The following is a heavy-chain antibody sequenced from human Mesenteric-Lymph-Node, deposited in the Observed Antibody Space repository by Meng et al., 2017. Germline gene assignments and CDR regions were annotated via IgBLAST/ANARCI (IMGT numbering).Heavy chain of an antibody. V-gene: IGHV3-7*01. Sequence: GGSLRLSCAASGFTFSSYWMSWVRQAPGKGLEWVANIKQDGSEKYYVDSVKGRFTISRDNAKNSLYLQMNSLRAEDTAVYYCARDRVNTMVRGVMDWFDPWGQGNLVNGAS. CDR2: IKQDGSEK. CDR3: ARDRVNTMVRGVMDWFDP. J-gene: IGHJ5*02. D-gene: IGHD3-10*01. CDR1: GFTFSSYW.